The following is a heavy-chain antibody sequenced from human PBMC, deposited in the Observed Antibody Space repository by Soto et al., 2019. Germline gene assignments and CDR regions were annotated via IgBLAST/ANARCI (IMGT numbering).Heavy chain of an antibody. V-gene: IGHV2-5*02. CDR1: GFSLSTSGVG. Sequence: QITLKESGPTLVKPTQTLTLTCTFSGFSLSTSGVGVGWIRQPPGKALEWLALIYWDDDKRYSPSLKSRLTITKDTSKNQVVLTMTNIDPVDTATYYCAHTDDYGGNEDAFDIWGQGTMVTVSS. J-gene: IGHJ3*02. CDR2: IYWDDDK. D-gene: IGHD4-17*01. CDR3: AHTDDYGGNEDAFDI.